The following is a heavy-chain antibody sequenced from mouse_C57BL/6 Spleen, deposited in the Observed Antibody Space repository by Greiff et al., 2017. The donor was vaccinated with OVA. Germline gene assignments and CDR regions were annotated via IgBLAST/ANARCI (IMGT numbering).Heavy chain of an antibody. D-gene: IGHD2-2*01. Sequence: QVQLQQSGAELVRPGASVTLSCKASGYTFTDYEMHWVKQTPVHGLEWIGAIDPETGGTAYNQKFKGKAILTADKSSSTAYMELRSLTSEDSAVYYCTRWEGYEGYGYWGQGTTLTVSS. J-gene: IGHJ2*01. CDR1: GYTFTDYE. CDR3: TRWEGYEGYGY. V-gene: IGHV1-15*01. CDR2: IDPETGGT.